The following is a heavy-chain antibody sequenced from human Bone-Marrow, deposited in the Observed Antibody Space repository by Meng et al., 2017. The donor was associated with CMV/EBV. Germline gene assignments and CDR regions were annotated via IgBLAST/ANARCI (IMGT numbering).Heavy chain of an antibody. J-gene: IGHJ6*01. V-gene: IGHV1-69*05. CDR2: IIPIFGTA. CDR1: GGTFSSYA. D-gene: IGHD2-2*01. CDR3: AIGRYQLLFPVYYYYGMDV. Sequence: SVKVSCKASGGTFSSYAISWVRQAPGQGLEWMGGIIPIFGTANYAQKFQGRVTITTDESTSTAYMELSSLRSEDTAVYYCAIGRYQLLFPVYYYYGMDVWGQGPTVTFYS.